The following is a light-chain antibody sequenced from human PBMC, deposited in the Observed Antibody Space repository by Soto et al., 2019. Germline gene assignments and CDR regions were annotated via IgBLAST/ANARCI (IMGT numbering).Light chain of an antibody. J-gene: IGKJ2*01. CDR3: QQSYSTPYT. CDR2: TAS. Sequence: DIQMTQSPSSLSASVGDRVTITCRASQTISSYLNWYQQKPGKAPNLLIHTASSLESGVPSRFSSSGSGADFTLTISSLQPEDPATYYCQQSYSTPYTFGQGTKLEIK. V-gene: IGKV1-39*01. CDR1: QTISSY.